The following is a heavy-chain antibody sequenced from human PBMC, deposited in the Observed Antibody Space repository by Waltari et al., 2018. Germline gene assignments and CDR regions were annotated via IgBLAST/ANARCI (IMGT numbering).Heavy chain of an antibody. J-gene: IGHJ3*02. V-gene: IGHV4-61*02. Sequence: QVQLQESGPGLVKPSQTLSLTCTVSGGSISSGSYYWSWIRQPAGKGLEWIGRIYTRGSTNYNPSLKSRVTISVDTSKNQFSLKLSSVTAADTAVYYCARDRRAGDAFDIWGQGTMVTVSS. CDR2: IYTRGST. D-gene: IGHD6-19*01. CDR3: ARDRRAGDAFDI. CDR1: GGSISSGSYY.